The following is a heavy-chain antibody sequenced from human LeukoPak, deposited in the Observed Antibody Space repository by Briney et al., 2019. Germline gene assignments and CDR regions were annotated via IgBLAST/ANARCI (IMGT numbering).Heavy chain of an antibody. V-gene: IGHV3-74*01. CDR1: GFTFSSSW. J-gene: IGHJ3*02. D-gene: IGHD6-19*01. CDR2: INTDGRST. Sequence: GGSLRLSCAASGFTFSSSWMHWVRQAPGKGLVWVSCINTDGRSTSYADSVKGRFTISRDNSENTLYLQMYSLRAEDTAVYFCAKLFSYSSGGHAFDIWGQGTMVSVSS. CDR3: AKLFSYSSGGHAFDI.